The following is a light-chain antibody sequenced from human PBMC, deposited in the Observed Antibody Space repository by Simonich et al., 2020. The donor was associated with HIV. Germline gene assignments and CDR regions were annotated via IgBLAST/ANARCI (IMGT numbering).Light chain of an antibody. CDR1: QSVLYSSNNKNY. J-gene: IGKJ3*01. CDR2: WAS. V-gene: IGKV4-1*01. Sequence: DIVMTQSPDSLAVSLGERATINCKSSQSVLYSSNNKNYLAWYQQKPGQPPKLLIYWASTRESGVPDRFSGSGSGTDFTLTISRLEPEDFAVYYCQQYGSSTFTFGPGTRVDIK. CDR3: QQYGSSTFT.